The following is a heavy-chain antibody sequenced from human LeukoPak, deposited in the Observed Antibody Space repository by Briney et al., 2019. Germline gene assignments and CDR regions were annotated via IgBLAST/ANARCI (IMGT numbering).Heavy chain of an antibody. D-gene: IGHD3-22*01. Sequence: GESLKISCTGSEYSFTSYWIGWGRQMNWKRLKWMGIIYPGDSDTRHSPSFQGQVTTAANKSISTAYLLCSSMNASDTSMASTTRPNYYDSSGSHGWFDTWGQGTLVTVSS. CDR2: IYPGDSDT. J-gene: IGHJ5*02. CDR3: TRPNYYDSSGSHGWFDT. CDR1: EYSFTSYW. V-gene: IGHV5-51*01.